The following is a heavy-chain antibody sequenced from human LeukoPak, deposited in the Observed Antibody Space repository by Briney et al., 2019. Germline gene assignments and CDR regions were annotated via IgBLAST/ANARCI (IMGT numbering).Heavy chain of an antibody. CDR2: ISNNGGST. Sequence: PGGSLRLSCAASGFTFSSYAMHWVRQAPGKGLEYVSAISNNGGSTYYANSVKGRFTISRDNSKNTLYLQMGSLRAEDMAVYYCARAVGIAAAGTNAFDIWGQGTMVTVSS. V-gene: IGHV3-64*01. CDR3: ARAVGIAAAGTNAFDI. CDR1: GFTFSSYA. J-gene: IGHJ3*02. D-gene: IGHD6-13*01.